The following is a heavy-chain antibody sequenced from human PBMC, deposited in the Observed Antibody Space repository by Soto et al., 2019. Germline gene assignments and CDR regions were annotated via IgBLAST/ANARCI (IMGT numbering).Heavy chain of an antibody. CDR2: IIPIPGTA. CDR3: ARSQGSSTSLEIYYYYYYGMDV. J-gene: IGHJ6*02. CDR1: GGTFGSYA. V-gene: IGHV1-69*01. D-gene: IGHD2-2*01. Sequence: QVQLVQSGAEVKKSGSSVKVSCKASGGTFGSYAISWVRQAPGQGLEWMGGIIPIPGTANCAQKFQGRVTIAADESTSTAYMELSSLRSEDTAVYYCARSQGSSTSLEIYYYYYYGMDVWGQGTTVTVSS.